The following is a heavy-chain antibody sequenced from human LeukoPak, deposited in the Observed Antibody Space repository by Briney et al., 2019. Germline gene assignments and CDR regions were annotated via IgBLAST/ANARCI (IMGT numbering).Heavy chain of an antibody. CDR1: GFTFDDYG. D-gene: IGHD2-15*01. Sequence: PGGSLRLSCAASGFTFDDYGMSWVRHAPGKGLEWVSGINWNGGSTVYADSVKGRFTISRDNAKNSLYLQMNSLRAEDTALYYCARGDSVVVAANYYFDYWGQGTLVTVSS. J-gene: IGHJ4*02. CDR2: INWNGGST. V-gene: IGHV3-20*04. CDR3: ARGDSVVVAANYYFDY.